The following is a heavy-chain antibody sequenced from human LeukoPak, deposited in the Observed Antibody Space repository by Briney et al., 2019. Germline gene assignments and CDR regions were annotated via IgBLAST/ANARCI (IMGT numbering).Heavy chain of an antibody. V-gene: IGHV4-59*01. CDR3: ARDSPNWGNDY. CDR1: GDSINGYY. Sequence: SETLSLTCSVSGDSINGYYWNWIRQPPGKGLEWIGYIYYSGSTNYNPSLKSRVTISVDTSKNQFSLKLSSVTAADTAVYYCARDSPNWGNDYWGQGTLVTVSS. CDR2: IYYSGST. J-gene: IGHJ4*02. D-gene: IGHD7-27*01.